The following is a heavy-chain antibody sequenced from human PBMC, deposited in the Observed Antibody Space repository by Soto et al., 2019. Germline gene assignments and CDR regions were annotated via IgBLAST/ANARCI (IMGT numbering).Heavy chain of an antibody. Sequence: QVQLVESGGGVVQPGRSLRLSCAASGFTFSDYAMHWVRQAPGKGLEWVAVISYDGSSEDYADSVRGRFTISRDNSKNTLYLQMNSLRAEDTAVYYCARGRYVYDSRGYWTWLFDYWGQGTLVTVSS. CDR3: ARGRYVYDSRGYWTWLFDY. CDR2: ISYDGSSE. CDR1: GFTFSDYA. J-gene: IGHJ4*02. D-gene: IGHD3-22*01. V-gene: IGHV3-30-3*01.